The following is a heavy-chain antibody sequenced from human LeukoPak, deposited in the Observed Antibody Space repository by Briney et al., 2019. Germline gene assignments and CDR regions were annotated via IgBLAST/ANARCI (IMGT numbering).Heavy chain of an antibody. D-gene: IGHD3-3*01. Sequence: SETLSLTCTVSAGSLSSYYWSWIRQPPGKGLEWIGYIYYSGSTNYNPSLKSRVTISVDTSKNQFSLKLSSVTAADTAVYYCARGRAADDFWSGYSFDYWGQGTLVTVSS. CDR3: ARGRAADDFWSGYSFDY. V-gene: IGHV4-59*01. CDR2: IYYSGST. J-gene: IGHJ4*02. CDR1: AGSLSSYY.